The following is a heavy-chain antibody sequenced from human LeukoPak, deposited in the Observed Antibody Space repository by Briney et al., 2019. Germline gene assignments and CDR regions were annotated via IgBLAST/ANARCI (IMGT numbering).Heavy chain of an antibody. Sequence: PGGPLSLSCSASGFTFRNYAMSWVRQAPGKGLEWVPPFSGRGGSIYYADSLKGRFTISRDNSMNTLFMQMNSLRAEDTAVYYCAKDWDYYDSGAYYYFDYWGQGTLVTVSS. J-gene: IGHJ4*02. V-gene: IGHV3-23*01. CDR2: FSGRGGSI. CDR1: GFTFRNYA. D-gene: IGHD3-22*01. CDR3: AKDWDYYDSGAYYYFDY.